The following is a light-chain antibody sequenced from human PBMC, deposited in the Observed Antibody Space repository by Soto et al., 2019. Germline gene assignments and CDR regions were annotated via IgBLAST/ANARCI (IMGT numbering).Light chain of an antibody. CDR1: QSVSNN. CDR2: DAS. J-gene: IGKJ1*01. CDR3: QQYNNWPPWT. Sequence: ILMTQAPATLSVSPGERATLSCGASQSVSNNLAWYQQKPGQAPGLLIYDASTRVTGIPARFSGSGSETEFTLTISGLQSEDFAVYYCQQYNNWPPWTFGQGTKVEIK. V-gene: IGKV3-15*01.